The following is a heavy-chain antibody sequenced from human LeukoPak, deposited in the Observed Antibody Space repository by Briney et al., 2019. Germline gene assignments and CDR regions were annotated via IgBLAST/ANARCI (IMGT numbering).Heavy chain of an antibody. V-gene: IGHV1-2*02. CDR2: INPNSGGT. Sequence: ASVKVSCKASGYTFTGYYMHWVRQAPGQGLEWMGWINPNSGGTNYAQKFQSRVTMTRDTSISTAYMELSRLRSDDTAVYYCARGLPGYSSSWYFDYWGQGTLVTVSS. CDR3: ARGLPGYSSSWYFDY. D-gene: IGHD6-13*01. J-gene: IGHJ4*02. CDR1: GYTFTGYY.